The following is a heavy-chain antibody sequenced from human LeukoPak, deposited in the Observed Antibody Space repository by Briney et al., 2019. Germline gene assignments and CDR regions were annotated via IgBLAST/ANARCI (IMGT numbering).Heavy chain of an antibody. D-gene: IGHD3-22*01. CDR3: AKDRVTYYYDSRTPTF. CDR2: ISYDGCNK. Sequence: PGGSLRLSCAASGFTFSSYGMHWVRQAPGKGLEWVAVISYDGCNKYYADSVKGRFTISRDNSKNTLYLQMNSLRAEDTAVYYCAKDRVTYYYDSRTPTFWGQGTLVTVSS. CDR1: GFTFSSYG. J-gene: IGHJ4*02. V-gene: IGHV3-30*18.